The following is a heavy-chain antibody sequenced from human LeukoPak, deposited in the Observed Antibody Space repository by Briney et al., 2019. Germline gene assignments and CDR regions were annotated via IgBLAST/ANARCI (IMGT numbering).Heavy chain of an antibody. CDR1: GYTFTGYY. D-gene: IGHD3-9*01. CDR3: ARDLSGYDIVTGYYTVLKYYFDY. V-gene: IGHV1-2*02. CDR2: INPNSGGT. J-gene: IGHJ4*02. Sequence: GASVKVSCKASGYTFTGYYMHWVRQAPGQGLEWMGWINPNSGGTNYAQKFQGRVTMTRETSISTAYMDLSSLNSDDTAVYFCARDLSGYDIVTGYYTVLKYYFDYWGQGTLVTVSA.